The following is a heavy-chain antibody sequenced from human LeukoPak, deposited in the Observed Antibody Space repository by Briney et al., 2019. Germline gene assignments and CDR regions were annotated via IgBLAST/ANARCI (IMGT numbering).Heavy chain of an antibody. D-gene: IGHD5-18*01. J-gene: IGHJ2*01. V-gene: IGHV3-23*01. Sequence: GGSLRLSCTASGFTFTSYAKTWVRQAPGKGLEWVSGISGSGGHTYNADSVEGRFTISRDNSKNTVSLQLSSLRVEDTAVYFCAKDREDSAMISGVFDLWGRGTLVTVSS. CDR3: AKDREDSAMISGVFDL. CDR1: GFTFTSYA. CDR2: ISGSGGHT.